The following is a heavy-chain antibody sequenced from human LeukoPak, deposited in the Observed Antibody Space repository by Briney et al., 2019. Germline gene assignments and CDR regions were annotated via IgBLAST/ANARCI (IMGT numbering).Heavy chain of an antibody. CDR2: IYPGDSDT. CDR3: ARHASYYGSGTYSLDY. J-gene: IGHJ4*02. CDR1: GYSFTSYW. V-gene: IGHV5-51*01. D-gene: IGHD3-10*01. Sequence: GESLKISCEGSGYSFTSYWIAWVRQMPGKGLEWMGIIYPGDSDTRYSPSFQGQVTISADKSISTAFLHWSSLKASDTAMYYCARHASYYGSGTYSLDYWGQGTLVTVSS.